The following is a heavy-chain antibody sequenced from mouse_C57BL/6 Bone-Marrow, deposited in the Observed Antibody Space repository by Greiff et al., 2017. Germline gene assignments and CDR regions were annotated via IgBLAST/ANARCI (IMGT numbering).Heavy chain of an antibody. Sequence: EVHLVESGTVLARPGASVKMSCKTSGYTFTSYWMHWVKQRPGQGLEWIGAIYPGNSDTSYNQKFKGKAKLTAVTSASTAYMELSSLTNEDSAVYYCTITAQATSWFAYWGQGTLVTVSA. CDR2: IYPGNSDT. V-gene: IGHV1-5*01. D-gene: IGHD3-2*02. J-gene: IGHJ3*01. CDR1: GYTFTSYW. CDR3: TITAQATSWFAY.